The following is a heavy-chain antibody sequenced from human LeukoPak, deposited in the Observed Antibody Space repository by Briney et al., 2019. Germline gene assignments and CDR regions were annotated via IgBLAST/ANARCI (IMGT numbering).Heavy chain of an antibody. D-gene: IGHD6-13*01. V-gene: IGHV1-24*01. Sequence: GASVKVSYKVSGYTLTELSMHWVRQAPGKGLEWMGGFDPEDGETIYAQKFQGRVTITADKSTSTAYMELSSLRSEDTAVYYCARAAAAGPYYYYYMDVWGKGTTVTVSS. CDR3: ARAAAAGPYYYYYMDV. CDR1: GYTLTELS. CDR2: FDPEDGET. J-gene: IGHJ6*03.